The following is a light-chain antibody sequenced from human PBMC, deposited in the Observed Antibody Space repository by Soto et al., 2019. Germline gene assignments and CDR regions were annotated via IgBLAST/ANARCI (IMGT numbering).Light chain of an antibody. CDR1: SSDVGGYNY. V-gene: IGLV2-14*01. J-gene: IGLJ3*02. CDR3: SSFTGSTTWV. Sequence: QSALTQPASVSGSPGQSITMFCTGTSSDVGGYNYVSWYQQHPGKAPKLIIYEVSNRPSGISKRFSGSKSANTASLTISGLQAEDEAEYYCSSFTGSTTWVFGGGTKGTGL. CDR2: EVS.